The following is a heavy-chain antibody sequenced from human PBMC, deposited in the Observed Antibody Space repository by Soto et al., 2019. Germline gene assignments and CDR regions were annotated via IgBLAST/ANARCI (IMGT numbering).Heavy chain of an antibody. CDR3: ARDRDYYGSGSSPSFDY. CDR1: GYTFTGYY. J-gene: IGHJ4*02. D-gene: IGHD3-10*01. Sequence: ASVKVACKASGYTFTGYYMHWVRQAPGQGLEWMGWINPNSGGTNYAQKFQGWVTMTRDTSISTAYMELSRLRSDDTAVYYCARDRDYYGSGSSPSFDYWGQGTLVTVSS. CDR2: INPNSGGT. V-gene: IGHV1-2*04.